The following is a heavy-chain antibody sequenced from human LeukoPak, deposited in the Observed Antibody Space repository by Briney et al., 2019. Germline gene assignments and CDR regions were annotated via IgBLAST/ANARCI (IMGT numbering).Heavy chain of an antibody. Sequence: PGGSLRLSCSASGFTFSSYAMSWVRQAPGKGLEWVSAISGSGGSTYYADSVKGRFTISRDNSKNTLYLQMNSLRAEDTAVYYCAKDSRFGGLADGYWGQGTLVTVSS. D-gene: IGHD3-10*01. CDR2: ISGSGGST. CDR1: GFTFSSYA. V-gene: IGHV3-23*01. CDR3: AKDSRFGGLADGY. J-gene: IGHJ4*02.